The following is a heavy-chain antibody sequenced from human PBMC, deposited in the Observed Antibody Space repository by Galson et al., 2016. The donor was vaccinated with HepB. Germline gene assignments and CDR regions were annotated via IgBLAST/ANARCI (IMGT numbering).Heavy chain of an antibody. CDR2: INSDGSSA. D-gene: IGHD6-19*01. V-gene: IGHV3-74*01. CDR3: ARMAVAGLYYFDY. J-gene: IGHJ4*02. Sequence: SLRLSCAASGFSFNDYWMNWVRQVPGKGLVWVSRINSDGSSAAYADAVKGRFTISRDNVMNTLDLEMRSLRTEDTAVYHCARMAVAGLYYFDYWGQGALVTVS. CDR1: GFSFNDYW.